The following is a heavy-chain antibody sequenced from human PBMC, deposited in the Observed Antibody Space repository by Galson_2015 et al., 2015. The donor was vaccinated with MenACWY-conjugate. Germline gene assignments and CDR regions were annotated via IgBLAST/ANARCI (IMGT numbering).Heavy chain of an antibody. Sequence: SETLSLTCTVSGGSISSTSHYWGWIRQPPGKGLEWIGSIYFTENTYYNPSLMSRVTLSLDTSNSQVSLRLRSVTAGDTAVYYCARRSLGDAFDVWGQGTLVTVSS. CDR3: ARRSLGDAFDV. V-gene: IGHV4-39*07. J-gene: IGHJ3*01. CDR2: IYFTENT. CDR1: GGSISSTSHY.